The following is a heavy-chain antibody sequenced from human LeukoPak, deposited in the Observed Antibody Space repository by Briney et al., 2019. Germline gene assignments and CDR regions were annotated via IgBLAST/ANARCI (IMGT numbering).Heavy chain of an antibody. CDR3: ARDLGYDFVWGSYRYDAFDI. Sequence: GGSLRLSCAASGFTFSTYAMDWVRQAPGKGLEWVSYLSSSSSVIYHADSVKGRFTVSRDNAKNSLYLQMNSLRAEETAVYYCARDLGYDFVWGSYRYDAFDIWGQGTMVTVSS. D-gene: IGHD3-16*02. CDR1: GFTFSTYA. V-gene: IGHV3-48*04. J-gene: IGHJ3*02. CDR2: LSSSSSVI.